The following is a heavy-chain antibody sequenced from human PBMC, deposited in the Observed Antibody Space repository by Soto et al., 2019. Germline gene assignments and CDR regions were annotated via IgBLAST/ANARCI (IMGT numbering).Heavy chain of an antibody. CDR1: GNSFTGYY. CDR2: ISPYNDGT. CDR3: ARDLGGSRDY. J-gene: IGHJ4*02. Sequence: QVQLVQSGAEVKKPGASVKVSCKASGNSFTGYYIHWVRQAPGQGLEWMGWISPYNDGTNYAEKFQGRVTMTRDTSTSIAYMELSRLRSDDTAVYYCARDLGGSRDYWGQGTLVTVSS. V-gene: IGHV1-2*02. D-gene: IGHD1-26*01.